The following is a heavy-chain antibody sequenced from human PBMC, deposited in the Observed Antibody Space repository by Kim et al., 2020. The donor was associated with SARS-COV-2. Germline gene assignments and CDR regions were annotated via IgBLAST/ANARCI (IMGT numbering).Heavy chain of an antibody. J-gene: IGHJ4*02. D-gene: IGHD6-19*01. V-gene: IGHV3-23*01. Sequence: DTGNGRSPISRDNSKNTLYLQMSSLRTEDSAVYYCAEARLYSSGWYYFDYWGQRTLVTVSS. CDR3: AEARLYSSGWYYFDY.